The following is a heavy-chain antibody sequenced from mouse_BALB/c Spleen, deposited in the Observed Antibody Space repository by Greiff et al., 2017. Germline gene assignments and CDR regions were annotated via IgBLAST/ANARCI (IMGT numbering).Heavy chain of an antibody. J-gene: IGHJ3*01. Sequence: EVKVVESGGGLVKPGGSLKLSCAASGFTFSSYGMSWVRQTPDKRLEWVATISSGGSYTYYPDSVKGRFTISRDNAKNTLYLQMSSLKSEDTAMYYCARRKIYDGYFAWFAYWGQGTLVTVSA. V-gene: IGHV5-6*03. CDR3: ARRKIYDGYFAWFAY. CDR1: GFTFSSYG. D-gene: IGHD2-3*01. CDR2: ISSGGSYT.